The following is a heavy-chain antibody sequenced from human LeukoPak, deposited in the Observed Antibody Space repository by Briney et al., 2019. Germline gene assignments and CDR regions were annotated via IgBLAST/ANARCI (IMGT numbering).Heavy chain of an antibody. J-gene: IGHJ6*03. Sequence: SETLSLTYTVSGGSISSYYWSWIRQPPGKGLEWIGYIYYSGSTNYNPSLKSRVTISVDTSKNQFSLKLSSVTAAETAVYYCAREGRYRYGYNEYHSYMDIWGKGTTVTVSS. CDR2: IYYSGST. D-gene: IGHD5-24*01. CDR3: AREGRYRYGYNEYHSYMDI. V-gene: IGHV4-59*01. CDR1: GGSISSYY.